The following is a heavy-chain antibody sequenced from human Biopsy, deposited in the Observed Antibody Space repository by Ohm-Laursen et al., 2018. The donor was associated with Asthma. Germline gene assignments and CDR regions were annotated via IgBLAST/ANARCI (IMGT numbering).Heavy chain of an antibody. CDR3: ARAGESDLVGGLDV. D-gene: IGHD2-21*01. CDR1: GFTFSTYG. CDR2: IAWDGINS. Sequence: SLRLSCAASGFTFSTYGMHWVRQAPGKGLERVAFIAWDGINSYYADSVKGRFTISRDNSRNTLYLQKNSLRADDTAVYYCARAGESDLVGGLDVWGQGTTVIVS. V-gene: IGHV3-30*03. J-gene: IGHJ6*02.